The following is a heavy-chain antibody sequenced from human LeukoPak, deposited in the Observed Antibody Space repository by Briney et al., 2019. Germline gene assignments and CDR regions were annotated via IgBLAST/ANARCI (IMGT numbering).Heavy chain of an antibody. Sequence: GGSLRLSCAASGFTFSSYWMSWVRQAPGKGLEWVAVISYDGSNKYYADSVKGRFTISRDNSKNTLYLQMNSLRAEDTAVYYCAKPKQWLANPSNFDYWGQGTLVTVSS. CDR1: GFTFSSYW. CDR3: AKPKQWLANPSNFDY. V-gene: IGHV3-30*18. J-gene: IGHJ4*02. D-gene: IGHD6-19*01. CDR2: ISYDGSNK.